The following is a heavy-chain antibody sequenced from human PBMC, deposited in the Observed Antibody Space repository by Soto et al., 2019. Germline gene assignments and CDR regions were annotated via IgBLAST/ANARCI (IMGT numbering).Heavy chain of an antibody. CDR1: GFTFCSYA. J-gene: IGHJ4*02. CDR2: ISYDGNNK. D-gene: IGHD3-10*01. CDR3: ARAGTLVRGTYYFDS. V-gene: IGHV3-30-3*01. Sequence: GGSLRLSCAASGFTFCSYAMHWVRQAPGKGLEWVAVISYDGNNKYYSDSVKGRFTISRDNSKNTLFLQMNSLRSEDTAVYYCARAGTLVRGTYYFDSWGQGTLVTVSS.